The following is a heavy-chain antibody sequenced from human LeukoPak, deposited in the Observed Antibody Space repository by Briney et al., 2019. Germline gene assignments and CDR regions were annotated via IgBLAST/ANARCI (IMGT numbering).Heavy chain of an antibody. CDR2: ISTDGYTT. CDR3: VVGGSPGY. D-gene: IGHD2-15*01. V-gene: IGHV3-74*01. J-gene: IGHJ4*02. Sequence: GGSTRLSCAASGLAFSAYKMHWVRQAPRKGLVWVSRISTDGYTTDYADFVQGRFTASRDNTKNTWSLEMNSLRAEDTAVYYCVVGGSPGYWGQGTLVTVSS. CDR1: GLAFSAYK.